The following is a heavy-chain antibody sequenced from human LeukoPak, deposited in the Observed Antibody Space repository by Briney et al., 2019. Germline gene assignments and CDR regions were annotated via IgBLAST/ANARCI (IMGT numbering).Heavy chain of an antibody. J-gene: IGHJ3*02. CDR3: VRGTISWASSAFDI. V-gene: IGHV3-74*01. CDR1: GFXLSSYW. Sequence: GGSLRLSCAASGFXLSSYWMHWVRQAPGKGLLWVSRINSDGSSTGYADSVKGRFTISRDNAKNTLFLQMSSLRAEDTAVYYCVRGTISWASSAFDIWGQGTMVTVSS. CDR2: INSDGSST. D-gene: IGHD2-2*01.